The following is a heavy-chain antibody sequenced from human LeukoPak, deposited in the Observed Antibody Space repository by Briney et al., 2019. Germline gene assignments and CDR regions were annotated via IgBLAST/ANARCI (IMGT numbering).Heavy chain of an antibody. D-gene: IGHD3-10*01. CDR3: ARGRNYYGSGSYYAIDY. J-gene: IGHJ4*02. CDR1: GGSISSYY. V-gene: IGHV4-59*01. Sequence: SETLSLTCTVSGGSISSYYWSSIRQPPGKGLEWIGYIYYSGSTNYNPSLKSRVTISVDTSKNQFSLKLSSVTAADTAVYYCARGRNYYGSGSYYAIDYWGQGTLVTVSS. CDR2: IYYSGST.